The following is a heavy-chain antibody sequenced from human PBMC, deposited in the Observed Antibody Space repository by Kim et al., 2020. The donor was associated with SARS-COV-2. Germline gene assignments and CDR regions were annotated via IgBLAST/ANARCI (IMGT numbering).Heavy chain of an antibody. J-gene: IGHJ3*02. CDR3: AREELIPDAFEI. CDR2: TYYVSKWFN. CDR1: GDSVSSNTAA. V-gene: IGHV6-1*01. D-gene: IGHD1-1*01. Sequence: QTLSLTCAISGDSVSSNTAAWNWIRQSPSRGLEWLGRTYYVSKWFNDYAAFVKSRISVNPDTSRNEFSLQLTSVTPEDTAVYYCAREELIPDAFEIWGPGTTVTVSS.